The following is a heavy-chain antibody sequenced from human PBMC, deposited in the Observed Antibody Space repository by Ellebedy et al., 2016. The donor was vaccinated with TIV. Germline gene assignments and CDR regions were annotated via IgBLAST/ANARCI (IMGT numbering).Heavy chain of an antibody. D-gene: IGHD3/OR15-3a*01. CDR1: GFTVDSNY. CDR3: SRGSFGRGRSGFLDY. Sequence: GESLKISCAGSGFTVDSNYMSWVRQAPGKGLEWVSVIYSGGSTYYADSVKGRFTISKDNSKHTVYLQMNSLTAEDSAVYYCSRGSFGRGRSGFLDYWGQGTLVTVSS. J-gene: IGHJ4*02. CDR2: IYSGGST. V-gene: IGHV3-66*01.